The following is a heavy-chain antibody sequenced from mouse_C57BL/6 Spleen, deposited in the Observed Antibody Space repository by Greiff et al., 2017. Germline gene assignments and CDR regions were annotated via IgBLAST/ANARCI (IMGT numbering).Heavy chain of an antibody. CDR1: GFTFSNYW. V-gene: IGHV6-3*01. J-gene: IGHJ2*01. Sequence: DVKLVESGGGLVQPGGSMKLSCVASGFTFSNYWMNWVRQSPEKGLEWVAQIRLKSDNYATHYAESVKGRFTISRDDSKSSVYLQMNNLRAEDTGIYYCTVYYYGSSYYYFDYWGQGTTLTVSS. D-gene: IGHD1-1*01. CDR3: TVYYYGSSYYYFDY. CDR2: IRLKSDNYAT.